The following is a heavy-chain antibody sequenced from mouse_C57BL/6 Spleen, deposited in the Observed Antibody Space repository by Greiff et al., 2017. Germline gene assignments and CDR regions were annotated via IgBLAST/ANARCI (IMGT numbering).Heavy chain of an antibody. CDR3: ARRRYGNSGGFAY. J-gene: IGHJ3*01. CDR2: IYPSDSET. CDR1: GYTFTSYW. V-gene: IGHV1-61*01. Sequence: QVQLQQPGAELVRPGSSVKLSCKASGYTFTSYWMDWVKQRPGQGLEWIGNIYPSDSETHYNQKFKDKATLTVAKSSSTAYMQLSSLTSEDYAVYYCARRRYGNSGGFAYWGQGTLVTVSA. D-gene: IGHD2-10*02.